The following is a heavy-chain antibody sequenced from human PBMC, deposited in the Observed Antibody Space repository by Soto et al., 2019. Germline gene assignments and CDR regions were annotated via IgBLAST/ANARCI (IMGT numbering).Heavy chain of an antibody. CDR2: ISYDGSNK. Sequence: PGGSLRLSCAASGFTFSSYAMHWVRQAPGKGLEWVAVISYDGSNKYYADSVKGRFTISRDNSKNTLYLQMNSLRAEDTAVYYCARDLGYSSSPYYYYGMDVWGQGTTVTVSS. CDR3: ARDLGYSSSPYYYYGMDV. D-gene: IGHD6-13*01. CDR1: GFTFSSYA. V-gene: IGHV3-30-3*01. J-gene: IGHJ6*02.